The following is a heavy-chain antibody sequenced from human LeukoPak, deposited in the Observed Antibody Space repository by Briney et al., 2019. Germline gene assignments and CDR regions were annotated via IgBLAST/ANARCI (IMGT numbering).Heavy chain of an antibody. Sequence: PSETLSLTCTVSGGSISSGGYYWSWIRQPPGKGLEWIGYIYHSGSTYYNPSLKSRVTISVDRSKNQFSLKLSSVTAADTAVYYCARDYTVVTPGWTDAFDIWGQGTMVTVSS. CDR3: ARDYTVVTPGWTDAFDI. CDR2: IYHSGST. J-gene: IGHJ3*02. D-gene: IGHD4-23*01. V-gene: IGHV4-30-2*01. CDR1: GGSISSGGYY.